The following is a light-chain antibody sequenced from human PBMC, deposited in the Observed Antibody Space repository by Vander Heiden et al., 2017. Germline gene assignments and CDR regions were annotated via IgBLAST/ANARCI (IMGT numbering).Light chain of an antibody. CDR1: QGLVYSDGNTY. J-gene: IGKJ1*01. Sequence: DGVMTQSRPPLPVTLGQPASISCRSSQGLVYSDGNTYLNWFQQRPGQSPRRLLYKVSIRDSGVPDRFSGSGSGTDFTLKISRVEAEDIGIYYCMQGTHWPWTFGQGTKVEIK. CDR2: KVS. CDR3: MQGTHWPWT. V-gene: IGKV2-30*01.